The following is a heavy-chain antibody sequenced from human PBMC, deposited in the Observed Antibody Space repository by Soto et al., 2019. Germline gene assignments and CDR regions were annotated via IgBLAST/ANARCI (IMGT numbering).Heavy chain of an antibody. CDR1: GFPFSSYA. D-gene: IGHD2-21*01. Sequence: GGCLRLSCSASGFPFSSYAVSWVRPAPGKGLEWVSAISGSGGSTYYADSVKGRFTISRDNSKNTPYLQMNSLKTEDTAVYYCTIFPGQLGRFGYGMDVWGQGTTVTVSS. CDR2: ISGSGGST. J-gene: IGHJ6*02. CDR3: TIFPGQLGRFGYGMDV. V-gene: IGHV3-23*01.